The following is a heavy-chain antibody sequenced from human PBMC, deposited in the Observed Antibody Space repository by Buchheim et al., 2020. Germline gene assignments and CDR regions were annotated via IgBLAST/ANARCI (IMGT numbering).Heavy chain of an antibody. V-gene: IGHV2-5*02. CDR3: ARFPAGYTSVWFDP. CDR1: GFSLSTSGVG. Sequence: QITLKESGPTLVKPTQTLPLTCTFSGFSLSTSGVGVGWIRQPPGKSLAWLALISWDYEKRYSPSLNTRLTITKDTSKNQVVLTVTNIDHVDTATYYCARFPAGYTSVWFDPWGQGTL. CDR2: ISWDYEK. J-gene: IGHJ5*02. D-gene: IGHD6-25*01.